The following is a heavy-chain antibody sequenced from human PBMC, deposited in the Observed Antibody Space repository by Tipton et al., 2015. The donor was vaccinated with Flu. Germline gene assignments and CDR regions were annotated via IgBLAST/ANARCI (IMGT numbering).Heavy chain of an antibody. CDR1: GDSISTTIYY. V-gene: IGHV4-39*07. Sequence: TLSLTCTVSGDSISTTIYYWGWVRQPPGKGLEWIGSIYYSGTTYYNPSLKSRVTISVDSSKNEFSLTLASLTAADTAVYYCARDLWNDRRAYYYYGVDVWCQETTVTVSS. CDR2: IYYSGTT. D-gene: IGHD1-1*01. CDR3: ARDLWNDRRAYYYYGVDV. J-gene: IGHJ6*02.